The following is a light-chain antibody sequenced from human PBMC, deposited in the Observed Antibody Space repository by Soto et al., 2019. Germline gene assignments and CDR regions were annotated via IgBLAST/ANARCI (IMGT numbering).Light chain of an antibody. V-gene: IGKV3-11*01. Sequence: IVLTQSPATLAVYPKERATLSCRASQSVSSYLAWYQQKPGQAPRLLIYDASNRATGIPARFSGSGSGTDFTLTISCLEPEDFAVYYCQQRSKWPLSFAGGTKVYIK. J-gene: IGKJ4*01. CDR3: QQRSKWPLS. CDR1: QSVSSY. CDR2: DAS.